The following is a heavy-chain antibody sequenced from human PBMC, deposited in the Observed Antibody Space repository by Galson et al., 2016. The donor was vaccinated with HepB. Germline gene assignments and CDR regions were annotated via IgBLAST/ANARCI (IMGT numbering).Heavy chain of an antibody. CDR1: GMTFSDSY. J-gene: IGHJ4*02. Sequence: SLRLSCAASGMTFSDSYMSWIRQPPGRGLEWVAYISSASATISYADSVRGRFTISRGNRRSLLFLEMKSLRAEDTALYYCANDQKPRGFDYWGQGTLVTVSS. V-gene: IGHV3-11*01. CDR3: ANDQKPRGFDY. CDR2: ISSASATI. D-gene: IGHD3-10*01.